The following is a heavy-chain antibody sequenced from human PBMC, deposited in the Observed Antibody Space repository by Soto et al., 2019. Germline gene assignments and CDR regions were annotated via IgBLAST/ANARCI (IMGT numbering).Heavy chain of an antibody. CDR3: ARDGLLLHSHYYYGMDV. Sequence: QVQLVESGGGVVQPGRSLRLSCAASGFTFSSYAMHWVRQAPGKGLEWVAVISYDGSNKYYADSVKGRFTISRDNSKNTLCLHMNSLRSEDTAVYYCARDGLLLHSHYYYGMDVWGQGTTVTVSS. CDR2: ISYDGSNK. D-gene: IGHD1-26*01. J-gene: IGHJ6*02. V-gene: IGHV3-30-3*01. CDR1: GFTFSSYA.